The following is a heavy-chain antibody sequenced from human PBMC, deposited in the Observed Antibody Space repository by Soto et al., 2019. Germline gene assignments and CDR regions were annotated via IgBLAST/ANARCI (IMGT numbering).Heavy chain of an antibody. CDR3: ARRGSGSYSDY. CDR1: GGSISSSSYY. CDR2: IYYSGST. J-gene: IGHJ4*02. Sequence: PSETLSLTCTVSGGSISSSSYYWGWIRQPPGKGLEWIGSIYYSGSTYYNPSLKSRVTISADTSKNQFSLKLSSVTAADTAVYYCARRGSGSYSDYWGQGTLVTVS. V-gene: IGHV4-39*01. D-gene: IGHD3-10*01.